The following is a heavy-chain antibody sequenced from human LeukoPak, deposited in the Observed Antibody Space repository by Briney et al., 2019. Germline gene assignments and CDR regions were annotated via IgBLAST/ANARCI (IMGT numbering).Heavy chain of an antibody. Sequence: RASVTVSCKASGYTFTSYVMHWVRQVPGQRLEWMGWINGGNGNTKFSQQFQGRVTITRDTSASTAYMELSSLRSEDTAVYYCARGCSGGSCYLVYWGQGTLVSVSS. CDR1: GYTFTSYV. J-gene: IGHJ4*02. V-gene: IGHV1-3*01. D-gene: IGHD2-15*01. CDR3: ARGCSGGSCYLVY. CDR2: INGGNGNT.